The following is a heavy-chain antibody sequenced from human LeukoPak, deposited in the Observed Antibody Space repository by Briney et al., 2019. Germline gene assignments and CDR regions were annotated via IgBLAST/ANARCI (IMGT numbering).Heavy chain of an antibody. CDR3: AAYCGGDCYFLYDAFDV. D-gene: IGHD2-21*02. CDR1: GGSISSSSYY. CDR2: IYYSGST. V-gene: IGHV4-39*07. Sequence: PSETLSLTCTVSGGSISSSSYYWGWIRQPPGKGLEWIGSIYYSGSTYYNPSLKSRVTISVDTSKNQFSLKLSSVTAADTAVYYCAAYCGGDCYFLYDAFDVWGQGTMVTVSS. J-gene: IGHJ3*01.